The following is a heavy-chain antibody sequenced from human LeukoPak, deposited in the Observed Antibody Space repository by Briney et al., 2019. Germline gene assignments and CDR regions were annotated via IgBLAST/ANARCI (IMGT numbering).Heavy chain of an antibody. D-gene: IGHD3-10*01. Sequence: GESLKISCQGSGYRFTSYWIGWVRQMPGKGLGWMGIIYPGDSETRYSPSFQGQVNISADKSISTAYLQWSSLKASDTAMYYCARQNSYYGSGTYYNSWGQGTLVTVSS. CDR2: IYPGDSET. V-gene: IGHV5-51*01. CDR3: ARQNSYYGSGTYYNS. CDR1: GYRFTSYW. J-gene: IGHJ4*02.